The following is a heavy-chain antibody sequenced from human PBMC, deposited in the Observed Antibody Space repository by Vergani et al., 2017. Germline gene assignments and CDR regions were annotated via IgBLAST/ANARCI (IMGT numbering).Heavy chain of an antibody. Sequence: LVQSGPEVKEPGASVKVSCLVSGYTFTDFFLAWVRQIPGERPEWMGWINPTGSRRYAEQFEGRVTRTTDTSIKTVFLEITGLRSDDTADYYCVRSRSVYFDNWGQGTLITVSS. CDR2: INPTGSR. CDR1: GYTFTDFF. J-gene: IGHJ4*02. V-gene: IGHV1-2*02. CDR3: VRSRSVYFDN.